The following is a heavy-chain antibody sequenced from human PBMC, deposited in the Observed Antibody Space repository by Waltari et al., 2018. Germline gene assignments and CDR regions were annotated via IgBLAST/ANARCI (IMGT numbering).Heavy chain of an antibody. CDR3: ARSGGNWFFDL. CDR2: TYHSGSA. D-gene: IGHD1-26*01. Sequence: QVQLQESGPGLVKPSETLSLTCNVSGYSISSCYYWGWIRQVPGKGLECIGSTYHSGSAYYNPSLKSRVTISVDTSKNQFFLKLSSVTAADTAVYYCARSGGNWFFDLWGRGTLVTVSS. J-gene: IGHJ2*01. V-gene: IGHV4-38-2*02. CDR1: GYSISSCYY.